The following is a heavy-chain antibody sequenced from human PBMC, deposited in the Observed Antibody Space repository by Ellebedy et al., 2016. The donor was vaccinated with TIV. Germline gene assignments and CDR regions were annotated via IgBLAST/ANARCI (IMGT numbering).Heavy chain of an antibody. CDR2: INHSGST. D-gene: IGHD4-17*01. J-gene: IGHJ4*02. CDR3: GRGGTTPGDYTDY. V-gene: IGHV4-34*01. Sequence: MPSETLSLTCAVYGGSFSGYYWTWIRQPPGKGLEWIGEINHSGSTNYNPSLKGRVTISVDTSKNQFSLKLSSVTAADTAVYYCGRGGTTPGDYTDYWGQGTLVTVSS. CDR1: GGSFSGYY.